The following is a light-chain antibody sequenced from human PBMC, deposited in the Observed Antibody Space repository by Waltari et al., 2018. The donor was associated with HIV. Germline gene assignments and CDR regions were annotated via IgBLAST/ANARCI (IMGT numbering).Light chain of an antibody. Sequence: QAVVTQEPSLTVSPGGTVTLTCGSSTGAVTSGHYPYWFQQKPGQAPRTLLYDTSNQHSWTPARFSGSLLGGKAALTLSGAQPEDEAEYYCSLSYRGARVFGTGTKVTVL. V-gene: IGLV7-46*01. CDR3: SLSYRGARV. CDR1: TGAVTSGHY. CDR2: DTS. J-gene: IGLJ1*01.